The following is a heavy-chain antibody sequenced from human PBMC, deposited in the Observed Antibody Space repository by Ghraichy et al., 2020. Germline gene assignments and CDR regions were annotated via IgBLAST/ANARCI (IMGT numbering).Heavy chain of an antibody. D-gene: IGHD6-13*01. CDR1: GFTFSSYA. Sequence: GGSLRLSCAASGFTFSSYAMSWVRQAPGKGLEWVSAISGSGGSTYYADSVKGRFTISRDNSKNTLYLQMNSLRAEDTAVYYCAKVPTSGYSSSWYGNWFDPWGQGTLVTVSS. J-gene: IGHJ5*02. V-gene: IGHV3-23*01. CDR2: ISGSGGST. CDR3: AKVPTSGYSSSWYGNWFDP.